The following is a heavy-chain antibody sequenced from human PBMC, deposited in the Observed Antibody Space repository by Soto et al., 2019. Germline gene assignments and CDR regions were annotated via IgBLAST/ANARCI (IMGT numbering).Heavy chain of an antibody. J-gene: IGHJ4*02. D-gene: IGHD3-22*01. Sequence: QVQLQESGPGLVKPSQTLSLTCTVSGGSISSGDYYWSWIRQHPGKGLEWIGYIYYSGSTYYNPSLKSRVTISVDTSENHFSLKLSSVTAADTAVYYCARYYYDSSGYPKYFDYWGQGTLVTVSS. CDR3: ARYYYDSSGYPKYFDY. CDR2: IYYSGST. V-gene: IGHV4-31*03. CDR1: GGSISSGDYY.